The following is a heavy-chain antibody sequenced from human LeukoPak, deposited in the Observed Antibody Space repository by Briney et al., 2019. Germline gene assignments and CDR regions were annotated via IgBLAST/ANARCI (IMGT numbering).Heavy chain of an antibody. CDR3: ARARVAGVIGT. CDR2: TRNKANSYTT. CDR1: GFTFSDHY. D-gene: IGHD6-19*01. J-gene: IGHJ5*02. Sequence: GGSLRLSCAASGFTFSDHYMDWVRQAPGKGLEWVGRTRNKANSYTTEYAASVKGRFTISRDDSKNSLYLQMNSLKTEDTAVYYCARARVAGVIGTWGQGTLVTVSS. V-gene: IGHV3-72*01.